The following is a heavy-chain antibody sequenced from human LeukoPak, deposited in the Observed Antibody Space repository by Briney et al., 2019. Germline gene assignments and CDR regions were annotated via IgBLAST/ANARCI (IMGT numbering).Heavy chain of an antibody. Sequence: PSETLSLTCTVSGGSISSYYWSWIRQPPGKGLEWIGYIYYSGSTNYNPSLTSRVTISVDTSKNQFSLKLSTVTAADTAVYYCARDYWNDGLFDYWGQGTLVTVSS. CDR3: ARDYWNDGLFDY. CDR2: IYYSGST. V-gene: IGHV4-59*01. CDR1: GGSISSYY. J-gene: IGHJ4*02. D-gene: IGHD1-1*01.